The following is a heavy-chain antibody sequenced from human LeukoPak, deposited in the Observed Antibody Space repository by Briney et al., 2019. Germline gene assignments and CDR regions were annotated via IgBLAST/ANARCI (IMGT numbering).Heavy chain of an antibody. D-gene: IGHD3-9*01. CDR3: ARVEDYDILTGFDY. CDR2: IKQDGREK. Sequence: GGSLRLSCAASGLTFSSYAMTWVRQAPGKGLEWVANIKQDGREKYYVDSVKGRFTISRDNAKNSLYLQMNSLRAEDTAVYYCARVEDYDILTGFDYWGQGTLVTVSS. J-gene: IGHJ4*02. CDR1: GLTFSSYA. V-gene: IGHV3-7*01.